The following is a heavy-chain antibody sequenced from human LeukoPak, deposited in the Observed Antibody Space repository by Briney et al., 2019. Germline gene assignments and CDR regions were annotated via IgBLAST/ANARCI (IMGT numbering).Heavy chain of an antibody. D-gene: IGHD2-21*01. CDR1: GGSISNSY. CDR3: ARHEIASPLDS. V-gene: IGHV4-59*08. Sequence: SETLSLTCTVSGGSISNSYWSWIRQPPGKGLEWIGYIYYTGDSNYNPSLKSRVAISLDTSKNQLSLNLRSVTAADTAVYYCARHEIASPLDSWGQGTLVTVSS. J-gene: IGHJ4*02. CDR2: IYYTGDS.